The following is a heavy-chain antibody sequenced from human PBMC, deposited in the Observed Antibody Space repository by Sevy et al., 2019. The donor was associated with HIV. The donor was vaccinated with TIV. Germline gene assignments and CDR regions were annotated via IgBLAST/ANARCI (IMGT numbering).Heavy chain of an antibody. CDR1: GGSISSYY. CDR3: ARYSAYCSGGSCYSMSWFDP. V-gene: IGHV4-59*01. CDR2: IYYSGST. J-gene: IGHJ5*02. D-gene: IGHD2-15*01. Sequence: SETLSLTCTVSGGSISSYYWSWIRQPPGKGLEWIGYIYYSGSTNYNPSLKSRVTISVDTSKNKFSQKLSSVTAADTAVYDCARYSAYCSGGSCYSMSWFDPWGQGTLVTVSS.